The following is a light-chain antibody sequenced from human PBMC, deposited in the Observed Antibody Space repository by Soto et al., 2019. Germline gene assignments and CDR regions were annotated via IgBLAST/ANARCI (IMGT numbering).Light chain of an antibody. CDR3: HKYNGWPRT. CDR2: GKS. V-gene: IGKV3-15*01. Sequence: DIVMTQSPVTLSLSPGDSATLSCRASQNISRSLAWYQQKTGQGPSILIYGKSTRAGGVPDRLSGGGSGTEFNLTITRLQSEDFAVYYCHKYNGWPRTCGQGTKVDIK. CDR1: QNISRS. J-gene: IGKJ1*01.